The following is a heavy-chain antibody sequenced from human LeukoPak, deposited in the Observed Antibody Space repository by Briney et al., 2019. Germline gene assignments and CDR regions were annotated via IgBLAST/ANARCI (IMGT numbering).Heavy chain of an antibody. D-gene: IGHD5-18*01. CDR3: IYGYTLDF. Sequence: GGSLRLSCAASGFTVSSNYMNWVRQAPGKGLDWVSVIYSGDSTNYADSVKGRFTISRDNSKNTLYLQMNSLRAEDTAVYYCIYGYTLDFWGQGTLVTVSS. CDR1: GFTVSSNY. V-gene: IGHV3-53*01. CDR2: IYSGDST. J-gene: IGHJ4*02.